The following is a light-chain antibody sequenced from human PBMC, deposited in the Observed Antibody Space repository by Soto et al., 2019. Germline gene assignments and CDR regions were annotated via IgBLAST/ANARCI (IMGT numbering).Light chain of an antibody. J-gene: IGKJ5*01. CDR1: QPIDTF. CDR3: EQSYSTLSIT. Sequence: DIQMTQSPSSVSASVGDSVTITCRASQPIDTFLHWYQQKPGRAPNLLIYAASNLQSGVPSRFSGSGSGADFTLTISSLQPEDFATYYCEQSYSTLSITFGQGTRLEI. V-gene: IGKV1-39*01. CDR2: AAS.